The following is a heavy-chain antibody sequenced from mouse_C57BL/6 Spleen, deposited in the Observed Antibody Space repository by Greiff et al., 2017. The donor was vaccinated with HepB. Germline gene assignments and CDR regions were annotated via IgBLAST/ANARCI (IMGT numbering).Heavy chain of an antibody. Sequence: EVKLVESGEGLVKPGGSLKLSCAASGFTFSSYAMSWVRQTPEKRLEWVAYISSGGDYIYYADTVKGRFTISRDNARNTLYLQMSSLKSEDTAMYYCTRERKLGRGRYFDVWGTGTTVTVSS. J-gene: IGHJ1*03. V-gene: IGHV5-9-1*02. D-gene: IGHD4-1*01. CDR3: TRERKLGRGRYFDV. CDR1: GFTFSSYA. CDR2: ISSGGDYI.